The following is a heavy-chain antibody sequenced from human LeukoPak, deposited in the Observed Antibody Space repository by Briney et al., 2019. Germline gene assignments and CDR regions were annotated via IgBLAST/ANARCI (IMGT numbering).Heavy chain of an antibody. D-gene: IGHD3-10*01. V-gene: IGHV3-30*18. J-gene: IGHJ6*02. CDR1: GFTFSSYG. CDR2: ISYDGSNK. CDR3: AKDGLLLWFGELLPPYGMDV. Sequence: PGGSLRLSCAASGFTFSSYGMHWVRQAPGKGLEWVAVISYDGSNKYYADSVKGRFTISRDNSKNTLYLQMNSLRAEDTAVYYCAKDGLLLWFGELLPPYGMDVWGQGTTVTVSS.